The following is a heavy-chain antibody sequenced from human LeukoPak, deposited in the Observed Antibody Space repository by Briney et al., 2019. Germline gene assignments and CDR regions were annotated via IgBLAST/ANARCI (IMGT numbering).Heavy chain of an antibody. V-gene: IGHV3-20*04. Sequence: PGGSLRLSCAASGFRFDDYGMTWVRQAPGKGLEWVSGINWNGISTGYADSVKGRFTISRDNAKNSLYLQMNSLRAEDTALYYCARDALYDNSAYYSGYWGQGTLVSVSS. CDR1: GFRFDDYG. J-gene: IGHJ4*02. D-gene: IGHD3-22*01. CDR2: INWNGIST. CDR3: ARDALYDNSAYYSGY.